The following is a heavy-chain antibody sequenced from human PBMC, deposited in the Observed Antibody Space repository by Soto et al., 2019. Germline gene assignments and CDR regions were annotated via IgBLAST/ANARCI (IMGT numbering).Heavy chain of an antibody. CDR2: IYPGDSDT. J-gene: IGHJ4*02. Sequence: PGESLKISSKGSGYSFTSYWIGWVRQMPGKGLEWMGIIYPGDSDTRYSPSFQGQVTISADKSISTAYLQWSSLKASDTAMYYWASLGGYYYDSSGPLLWGQGTLVTVSS. CDR3: ASLGGYYYDSSGPLL. V-gene: IGHV5-51*01. CDR1: GYSFTSYW. D-gene: IGHD3-22*01.